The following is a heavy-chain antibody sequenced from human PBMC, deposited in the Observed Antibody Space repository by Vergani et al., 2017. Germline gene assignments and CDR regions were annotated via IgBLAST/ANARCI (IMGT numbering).Heavy chain of an antibody. CDR3: ARDKSSAWSFDY. D-gene: IGHD6-19*01. CDR1: GYTFTTYA. Sequence: QVQLVQSGAEVKKPGASVKVSCKASGYTFTTYAMHWVRQAPGQRLEWMGWINAVNGNTKYSQKFQDRVTITRDTSASTAYMELSSLRSEDTAVFYCARDKSSAWSFDYWGQGTLVTVSS. V-gene: IGHV1-3*01. J-gene: IGHJ4*02. CDR2: INAVNGNT.